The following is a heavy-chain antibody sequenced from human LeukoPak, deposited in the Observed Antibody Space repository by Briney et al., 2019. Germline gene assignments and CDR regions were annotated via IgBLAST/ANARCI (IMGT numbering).Heavy chain of an antibody. J-gene: IGHJ4*02. V-gene: IGHV4-34*01. CDR3: ARWRGLWGVRLDY. CDR2: INHSGST. Sequence: PSETLSLTCAVYGGSFSGYYWSWIRQPPGKGLEWIGEINHSGSTNYNPSLKSRVTISVDTSKNQFSLKLSSVTAADTAVDYCARWRGLWGVRLDYWGQGTLVTVSS. D-gene: IGHD2-8*01. CDR1: GGSFSGYY.